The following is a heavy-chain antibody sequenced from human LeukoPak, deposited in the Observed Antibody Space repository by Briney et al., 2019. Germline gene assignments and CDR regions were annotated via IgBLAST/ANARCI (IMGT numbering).Heavy chain of an antibody. CDR3: VRGYYDSSGYYMVY. Sequence: SETLSLTCTVSGYSISSGYYWGWIRQPPGKGLEWIGSIYHSGSTYYNPSLKSRVTISVDTSKNQFSLKLSSVTAADTAVYYCVRGYYDSSGYYMVYWGQGTLVTVSS. D-gene: IGHD3-22*01. J-gene: IGHJ4*02. CDR1: GYSISSGYY. V-gene: IGHV4-38-2*02. CDR2: IYHSGST.